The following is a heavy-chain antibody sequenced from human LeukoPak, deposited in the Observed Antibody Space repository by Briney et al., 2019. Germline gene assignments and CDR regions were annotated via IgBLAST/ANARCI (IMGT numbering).Heavy chain of an antibody. V-gene: IGHV4-59*08. Sequence: SETLSLTCAVYGVSFSGYYWSWIRQPPGKGLEWIGYIYYSGSTNYNPSLKSRVTISVDTSKNQFSLELSSVTAADTAVYYCARINYDYYFDYWGQGTLVTVSS. J-gene: IGHJ4*02. CDR3: ARINYDYYFDY. D-gene: IGHD5-12*01. CDR2: IYYSGST. CDR1: GVSFSGYY.